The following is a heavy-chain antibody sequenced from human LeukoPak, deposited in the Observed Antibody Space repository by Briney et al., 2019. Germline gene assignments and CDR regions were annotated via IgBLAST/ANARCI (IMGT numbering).Heavy chain of an antibody. CDR3: ARDYYGSGSYSTDY. J-gene: IGHJ4*02. CDR1: GYTFTGYQ. V-gene: IGHV1-2*02. Sequence: ASVKVSWKASGYTFTGYQMHWVRQAPGQGLEWMGWINPNSGATNYAQEFQGRVTMTRDTSIGTAYMELSRLRSDDTAVYYCARDYYGSGSYSTDYWGQGTLVTVSS. D-gene: IGHD3-10*01. CDR2: INPNSGAT.